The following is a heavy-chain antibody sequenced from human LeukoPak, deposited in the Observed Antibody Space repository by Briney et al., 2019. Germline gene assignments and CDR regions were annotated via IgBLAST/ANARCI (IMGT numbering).Heavy chain of an antibody. Sequence: GESLKISCKGSGYSFTSYWIGWVRQMPGKGLEWMGIIYPGDSDTRYSPSFQGQVTIPADKSISTAYLQWSSLKASDTAMYYCARHPGRSSGPEENWFDPWGQGTLVTVSS. CDR3: ARHPGRSSGPEENWFDP. CDR2: IYPGDSDT. D-gene: IGHD3-22*01. CDR1: GYSFTSYW. V-gene: IGHV5-51*01. J-gene: IGHJ5*02.